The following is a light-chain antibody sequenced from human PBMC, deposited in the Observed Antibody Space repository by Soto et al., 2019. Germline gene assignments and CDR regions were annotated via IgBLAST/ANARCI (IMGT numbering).Light chain of an antibody. CDR1: QSVSSSY. CDR2: GAS. Sequence: ELVLTQSPGTLSLSPGERATLSCRASQSVSSSYLAWYQQKPGQAPRLLIYGASSRATGIPDRFSGSGSGTDFTLTISRLEPEDFAVYYCQQYGSSPPSGTFGQGTRLEIK. V-gene: IGKV3-20*01. CDR3: QQYGSSPPSGT. J-gene: IGKJ5*01.